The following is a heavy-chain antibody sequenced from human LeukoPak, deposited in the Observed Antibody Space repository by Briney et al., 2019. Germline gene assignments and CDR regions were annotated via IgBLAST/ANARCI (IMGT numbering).Heavy chain of an antibody. V-gene: IGHV5-51*01. J-gene: IGHJ5*02. CDR2: IHPGDSDT. Sequence: GESLKISCKGSGYTFTSYWIGWVRQMPGKGPEWLGIIHPGDSDTRYSPSFQGQVTISADKSISTAYLQWSSLKASDTAMYYCARRAYCYDRSGYWFDPWGQGTLVTVSS. CDR1: GYTFTSYW. CDR3: ARRAYCYDRSGYWFDP. D-gene: IGHD3-22*01.